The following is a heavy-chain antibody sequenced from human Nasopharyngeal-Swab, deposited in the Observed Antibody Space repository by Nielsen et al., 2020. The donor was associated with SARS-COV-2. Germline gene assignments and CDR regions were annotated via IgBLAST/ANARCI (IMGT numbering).Heavy chain of an antibody. CDR2: IGTAGDP. CDR3: ARGGYSYGKYYYYYMDV. Sequence: GGSLRLSCAASGFTFSNYEMHWVRQPTGKGLEWVSAIGTAGDPYYPGSVKGRFTISRDNAKNSLYLQMNSLRAGDTAVYYCARGGYSYGKYYYYYMDVWGKGITVTVSS. CDR1: GFTFSNYE. D-gene: IGHD5-18*01. J-gene: IGHJ6*03. V-gene: IGHV3-13*05.